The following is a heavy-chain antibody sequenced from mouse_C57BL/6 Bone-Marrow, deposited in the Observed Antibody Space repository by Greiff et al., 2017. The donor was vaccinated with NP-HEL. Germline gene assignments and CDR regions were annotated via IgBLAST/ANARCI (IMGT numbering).Heavy chain of an antibody. CDR1: GYTFTEYT. CDR2: FYPGSGSI. J-gene: IGHJ3*01. CDR3: ARHEDRLRKFAY. V-gene: IGHV1-62-2*01. D-gene: IGHD3-2*02. Sequence: VKLVESGAELVKPGASVKLSCKASGYTFTEYTIHWVKQRSGQGLEWIGWFYPGSGSIKYNEKFKDKATLTADKSSSTVYMELSRLTSEDSAVYFCARHEDRLRKFAYWGQGTLVTVSA.